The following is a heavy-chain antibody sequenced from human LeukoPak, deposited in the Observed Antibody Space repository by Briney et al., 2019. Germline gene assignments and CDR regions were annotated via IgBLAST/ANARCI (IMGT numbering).Heavy chain of an antibody. CDR2: VYYTGSA. J-gene: IGHJ5*02. Sequence: SETLSLTCTVSGGAISRGSYYWVWIRQAPGKGLEWIASVYYTGSAYYNPSLKSRVTTSVDTSKNEFSLQLSSVTAADTAVYYCARQVRIVVVPTAIAPRFDPWGQGTLVTVSS. CDR3: ARQVRIVVVPTAIAPRFDP. CDR1: GGAISRGSYY. V-gene: IGHV4-39*01. D-gene: IGHD2-2*01.